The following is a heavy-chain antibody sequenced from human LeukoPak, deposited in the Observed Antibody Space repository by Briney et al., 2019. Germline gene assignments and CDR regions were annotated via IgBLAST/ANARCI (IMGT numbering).Heavy chain of an antibody. V-gene: IGHV3-15*01. D-gene: IGHD4-17*01. Sequence: PGGSLRLSCAASGFTFYNTWRIEVRQAPGKGLEWVGRIKRIIDGGTTDYAAPVKGRFTVSRDDSINTLYLQMSSLKTEDTAVYYCAYQGGSGELGYWGQGTLVTVSS. CDR3: AYQGGSGELGY. CDR1: GFTFYNTW. J-gene: IGHJ4*02. CDR2: IKRIIDGGTT.